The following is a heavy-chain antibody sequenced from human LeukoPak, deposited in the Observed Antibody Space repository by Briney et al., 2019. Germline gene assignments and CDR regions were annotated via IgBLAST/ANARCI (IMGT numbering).Heavy chain of an antibody. J-gene: IGHJ4*02. Sequence: SQTLSLTSTVSVGSTTSYNCGCIPQPPEGGEWRVGYIYITGSAQYNPSLKSRVTISLDTSKNQISLKLSSVTAADTAVYCERGARAGYYLEPLDKGGQGTLVTVSS. D-gene: IGHD5-24*01. CDR2: IYITGSA. V-gene: IGHV4-4*08. CDR1: VGSTTSYN. CDR3: RGARAGYYLEPLDK.